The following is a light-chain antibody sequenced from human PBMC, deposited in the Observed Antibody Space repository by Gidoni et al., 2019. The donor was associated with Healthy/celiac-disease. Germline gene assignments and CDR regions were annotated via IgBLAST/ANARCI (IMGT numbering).Light chain of an antibody. CDR2: EDN. V-gene: IGLV6-57*02. J-gene: IGLJ2*01. Sequence: FMLTQPHSVSESPGKTVTISCTGSSGSIASNYVQWYQQRPGSAPTTVIYEDNQRPSGVPDRVSGSIDSSSNSASLTISGLKTEDEADYYCQSYDSSNHVVFGGGTKLTVL. CDR1: SGSIASNY. CDR3: QSYDSSNHVV.